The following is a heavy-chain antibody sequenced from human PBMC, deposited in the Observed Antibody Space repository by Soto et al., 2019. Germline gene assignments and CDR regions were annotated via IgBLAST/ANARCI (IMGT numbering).Heavy chain of an antibody. CDR1: GYTFSRYG. V-gene: IGHV1-18*01. D-gene: IGHD6-13*01. J-gene: IGHJ3*02. Sequence: GASVEVSCQASGYTFSRYGISLVRQAPGQGLEWMGWISAYNGNTNYAQKLHGRVTMTTDRFTSTAYMELRSLRYDDTAVHYCARDYSSSWYGAFDIWG. CDR2: ISAYNGNT. CDR3: ARDYSSSWYGAFDI.